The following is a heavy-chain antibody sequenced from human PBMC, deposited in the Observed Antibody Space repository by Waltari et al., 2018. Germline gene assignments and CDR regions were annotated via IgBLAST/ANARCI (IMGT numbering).Heavy chain of an antibody. D-gene: IGHD6-13*01. J-gene: IGHJ4*02. CDR2: IYHSGRT. Sequence: QVQLQESGPGLVKPSGTLSLTCAVSGGSISSSNWWSWVRQPPGKGLEWIGEIYHSGRTNHNPSLKGRVTISVDKSKNQFSLKLSSVTAADTAVYYCARLYSSSWDAKTLDYWGQGTLVTVSS. CDR1: GGSISSSNW. CDR3: ARLYSSSWDAKTLDY. V-gene: IGHV4-4*02.